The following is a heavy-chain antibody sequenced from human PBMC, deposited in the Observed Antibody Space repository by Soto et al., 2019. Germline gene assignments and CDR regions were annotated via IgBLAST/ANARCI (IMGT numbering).Heavy chain of an antibody. CDR1: GGSISRYY. CDR3: ARDIMGTNYYYYGMDV. D-gene: IGHD2-8*01. V-gene: IGHV4-59*01. J-gene: IGHJ6*02. Sequence: SETLSVTCTVSGGSISRYYWSWSRQPPGKGLEWIGYIYYSGSTNYNPSLKSRVTISVDTSKNQFSLKLSSVTAADTAVYYCARDIMGTNYYYYGMDVWGQGTTVTVS. CDR2: IYYSGST.